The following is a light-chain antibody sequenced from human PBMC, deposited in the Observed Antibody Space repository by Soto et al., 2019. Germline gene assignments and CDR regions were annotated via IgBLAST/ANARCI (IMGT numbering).Light chain of an antibody. V-gene: IGKV3-20*01. CDR1: QSVSSSY. CDR3: QQYGSSPWT. CDR2: GAS. J-gene: IGKJ1*01. Sequence: EFVFTQSPGTLSLSPGERSTLSCRASQSVSSSYLAWYQQKTGQAPRLLIYGASSRATGIPDRFSGSGSGTDFTLTISRLEPEDFAVYYCQQYGSSPWTFGQGTKV.